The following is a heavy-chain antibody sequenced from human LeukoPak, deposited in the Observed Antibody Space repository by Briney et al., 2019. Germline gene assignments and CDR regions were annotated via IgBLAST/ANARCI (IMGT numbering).Heavy chain of an antibody. D-gene: IGHD3-10*01. CDR1: GFTFSSYA. CDR2: TSHDETTK. V-gene: IGHV3-30*04. J-gene: IGHJ6*03. CDR3: AKSYYTSGVGYYYTEV. Sequence: PGGSLRLSCAASGFTFSSYAMHWVRQAPGKGLEWVAVTSHDETTKYYADSVKGRFTISRDNSKNTLYLQMNSLRPEDTAIYYCAKSYYTSGVGYYYTEVWGKGTTVTISS.